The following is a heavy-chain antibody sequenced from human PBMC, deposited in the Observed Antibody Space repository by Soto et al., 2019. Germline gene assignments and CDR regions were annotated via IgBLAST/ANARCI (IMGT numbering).Heavy chain of an antibody. J-gene: IGHJ5*02. Sequence: QVELQQWGTGLLRTSETLSLTCVVYGESFRDYYWSWVRQPPGKGLECIGEISHGGGPSYNPSLNARVAIFLVTSNNHISLNPTYLPTAGTAVYYCAVRRGTRPFNRFDTWGQGTLVTVSS. V-gene: IGHV4-34*01. CDR3: AVRRGTRPFNRFDT. CDR2: ISHGGGP. D-gene: IGHD2-2*01. CDR1: GESFRDYY.